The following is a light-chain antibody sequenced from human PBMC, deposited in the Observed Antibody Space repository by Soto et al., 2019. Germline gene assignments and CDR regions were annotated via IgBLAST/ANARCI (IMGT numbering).Light chain of an antibody. Sequence: EIVLTQSPATLSLSPGERATLSCRASQSVSSDLAWYQQKPGQAPRLLIYDASNRATGIPARFSGSGSGTDFTLTISSLEAEDFAVYYCQQRSNWPPITFGQGTLLEI. J-gene: IGKJ5*01. V-gene: IGKV3-11*01. CDR2: DAS. CDR3: QQRSNWPPIT. CDR1: QSVSSD.